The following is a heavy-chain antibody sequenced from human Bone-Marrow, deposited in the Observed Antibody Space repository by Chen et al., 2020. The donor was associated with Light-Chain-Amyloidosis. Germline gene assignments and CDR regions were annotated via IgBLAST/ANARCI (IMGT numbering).Heavy chain of an antibody. D-gene: IGHD3-3*01. J-gene: IGHJ5*02. V-gene: IGHV3-23*01. CDR3: AKDGKEWLPDA. Sequence: EVQLLESGGGLVQPGGSLRLSCAASGLSFSNYAMSWVCQAPGKGLEWVSAISPSGGRTYYADSVKGRLTISRDNSENTLYLQMNSLRVEDTAVYYCAKDGKEWLPDAWGQGTLVTVSS. CDR2: ISPSGGRT. CDR1: GLSFSNYA.